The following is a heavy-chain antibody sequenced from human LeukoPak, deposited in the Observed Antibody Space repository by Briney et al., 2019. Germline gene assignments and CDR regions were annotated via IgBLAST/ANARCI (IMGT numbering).Heavy chain of an antibody. Sequence: MASETLSLTCTVSGNSISSYYWSWIRQLPGKGLEWIGEINHSGSTNYNPSLKSRVTVSVDTSKNQFSLKLSSVTAADTAVYYCAREAENGLLDYWGQGTLVTVSS. J-gene: IGHJ4*02. D-gene: IGHD2-8*01. CDR1: GNSISSYY. CDR3: AREAENGLLDY. CDR2: INHSGST. V-gene: IGHV4-34*01.